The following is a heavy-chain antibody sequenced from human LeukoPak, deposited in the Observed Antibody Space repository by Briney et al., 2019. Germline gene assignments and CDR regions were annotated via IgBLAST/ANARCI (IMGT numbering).Heavy chain of an antibody. Sequence: GGSLRLSCVASEFSFRSHDMNWVRQAPGKGLEWVSYISGSSNAIYYADSVKGRFTISRDNAKNSLYLQMNSLRDEGTAVYYCARDRTTVTTSALDYWGQGTLVTVSS. CDR2: ISGSSNAI. CDR3: ARDRTTVTTSALDY. CDR1: EFSFRSHD. D-gene: IGHD4-11*01. V-gene: IGHV3-48*02. J-gene: IGHJ4*02.